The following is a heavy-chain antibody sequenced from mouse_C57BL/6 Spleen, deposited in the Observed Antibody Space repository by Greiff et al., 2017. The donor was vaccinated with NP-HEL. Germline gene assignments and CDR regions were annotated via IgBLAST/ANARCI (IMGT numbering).Heavy chain of an antibody. Sequence: VKVVESGPGLVAPSQRLSITCTVSGFSLTSYAISWVRQPPGKGLEWLGVIWTGGGTNYNSALKSRLSISKDNSKSQVFLKMNSLQTDDTARYYCASGRGYYAMDYWGQGTSVTVSS. CDR3: ASGRGYYAMDY. D-gene: IGHD1-1*01. V-gene: IGHV2-9-1*01. CDR1: GFSLTSYA. CDR2: IWTGGGT. J-gene: IGHJ4*01.